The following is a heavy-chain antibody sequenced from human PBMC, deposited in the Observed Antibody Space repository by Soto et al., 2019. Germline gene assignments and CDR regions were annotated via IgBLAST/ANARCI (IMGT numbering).Heavy chain of an antibody. CDR1: GYIFTNYY. CDR2: INPNGDST. V-gene: IGHV1-46*01. J-gene: IGHJ4*02. Sequence: QVRLVQSGAEVKKPGASVKVSCKASGYIFTNYYIHWVRQAPGQGLEWMAIINPNGDSTNCAQEFQGRITLTRDTSTSTVYMDLSSLTSEDTAVYYCARGLYSGDKWGQGTLVTVSS. D-gene: IGHD2-21*01. CDR3: ARGLYSGDK.